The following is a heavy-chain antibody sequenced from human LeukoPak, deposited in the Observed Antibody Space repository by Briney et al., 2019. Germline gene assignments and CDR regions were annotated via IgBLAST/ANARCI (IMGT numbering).Heavy chain of an antibody. J-gene: IGHJ5*02. CDR1: GFTFSDYY. Sequence: PGGSLRLSCAASGFTFSDYYMSWIRQAPGKGLEWVSYISSSGSTIYYADSVKGRFTISRDNAKNTLYLQMNSLRAEDTAVYYCASRPLEVAGHLNWFDPWGQGTLVTVSS. CDR3: ASRPLEVAGHLNWFDP. CDR2: ISSSGSTI. V-gene: IGHV3-11*04. D-gene: IGHD6-19*01.